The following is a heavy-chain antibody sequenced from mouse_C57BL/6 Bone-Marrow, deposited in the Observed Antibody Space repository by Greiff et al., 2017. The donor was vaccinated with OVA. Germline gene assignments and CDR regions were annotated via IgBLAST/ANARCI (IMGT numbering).Heavy chain of an antibody. J-gene: IGHJ3*01. D-gene: IGHD2-1*01. CDR2: IDPSDSYT. CDR3: ARTDGNYYDVWFAY. V-gene: IGHV1-69*01. Sequence: QVQLKQPGAELVMPGASVKLSCKASGYTFTSYWMHWVKQRPGQGLEWIGEIDPSDSYTNYNQKFKGKSTLTVDKSSSTAYMQLSSLTSEDSAVYYCARTDGNYYDVWFAYWGQGTLVTVSA. CDR1: GYTFTSYW.